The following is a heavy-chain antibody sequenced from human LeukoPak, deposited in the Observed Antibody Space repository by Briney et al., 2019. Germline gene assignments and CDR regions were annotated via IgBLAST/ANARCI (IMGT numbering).Heavy chain of an antibody. CDR2: ISSSGSTI. CDR1: GFTFSSYE. Sequence: GGSLRLSCAASGFTFSSYEMNWVRQAPGKGLEWVSYISSSGSTIYYADSVKGRFTISRDNAKNSLYLQMNSLRAEDTAVYYCALPRGACYDSSGSLFDYWGQGTLVTVSS. D-gene: IGHD3-22*01. CDR3: ALPRGACYDSSGSLFDY. J-gene: IGHJ4*02. V-gene: IGHV3-48*03.